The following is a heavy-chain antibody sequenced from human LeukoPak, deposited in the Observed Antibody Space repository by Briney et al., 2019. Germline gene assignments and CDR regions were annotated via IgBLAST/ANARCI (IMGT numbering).Heavy chain of an antibody. CDR2: INGDGSST. CDR3: ARALQYTLIWSDP. V-gene: IGHV3-74*01. D-gene: IGHD2-2*02. J-gene: IGHJ5*02. CDR1: GVAFNTYW. Sequence: PGGSLRLSCVASGVAFNTYWMHWVRQAPGKGLVWVSRINGDGSSTSYADSVKGRFTISRDNAKNTLYLQMNSLSTEDTAVYSCARALQYTLIWSDPWGQGTLVTVSS.